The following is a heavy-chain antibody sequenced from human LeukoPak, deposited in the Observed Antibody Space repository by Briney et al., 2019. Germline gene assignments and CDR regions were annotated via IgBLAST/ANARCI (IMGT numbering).Heavy chain of an antibody. D-gene: IGHD3-9*01. CDR2: IYYSGST. V-gene: IGHV4-59*08. Sequence: SETLSLTRTVSGGSISSYYWSWIRQPPGKGLEWIGYIYYSGSTNYNPSLKSRVTISVDTSKNQFSLKLSSVTAADTAVYYCARHGPYDILTGYYNWFDPRGQGTLVTVSS. CDR3: ARHGPYDILTGYYNWFDP. CDR1: GGSISSYY. J-gene: IGHJ5*02.